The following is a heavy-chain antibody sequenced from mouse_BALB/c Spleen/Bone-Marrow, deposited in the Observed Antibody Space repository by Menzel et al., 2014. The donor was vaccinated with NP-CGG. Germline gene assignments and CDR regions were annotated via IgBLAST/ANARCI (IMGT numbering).Heavy chain of an antibody. J-gene: IGHJ2*01. CDR1: GLNIKDTY. CDR3: ARFPYDYGGGDY. Sequence: VQLQQSGAELVKPGASVKLSCTASGLNIKDTYMHWVKQRPEKGLEWIGRIDPANGNTKYDPKFQGKATITADTSSNTAYLQLSSLTSEDTSVYYCARFPYDYGGGDYWGQGTTLTVSS. V-gene: IGHV14-3*02. D-gene: IGHD2-4*01. CDR2: IDPANGNT.